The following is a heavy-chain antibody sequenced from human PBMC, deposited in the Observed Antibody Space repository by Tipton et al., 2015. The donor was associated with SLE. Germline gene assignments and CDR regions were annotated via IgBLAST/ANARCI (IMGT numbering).Heavy chain of an antibody. Sequence: SLRLSCAASGFTFSSYAMHWVRQAPGKGLEWVAVISYDGSNKYYADSVKGRFTISRDNSKNTLYLQMNSLRAEDTAVYYCSRVQGAAGLDYWGQGTLVTVSS. CDR1: GFTFSSYA. V-gene: IGHV3-30*04. CDR3: SRVQGAAGLDY. CDR2: ISYDGSNK. D-gene: IGHD6-13*01. J-gene: IGHJ4*02.